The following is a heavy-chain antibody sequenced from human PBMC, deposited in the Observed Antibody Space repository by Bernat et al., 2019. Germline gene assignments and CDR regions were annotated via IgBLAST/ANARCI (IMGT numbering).Heavy chain of an antibody. D-gene: IGHD2-15*01. CDR1: GFTFSSYS. J-gene: IGHJ1*01. CDR2: ISAGGTT. V-gene: IGHV3-23*01. Sequence: EVQLLESGGGLVQPGGSLRLSCAASGFTFSSYSMSWLRQAPGEGLHWVSSISAGGTTYYADSVKGRFTISRDNSKTTLYLQMNSLRAEDTAVYYCAKEGAAAQVEYFQSWGQGTLVIVSS. CDR3: AKEGAAAQVEYFQS.